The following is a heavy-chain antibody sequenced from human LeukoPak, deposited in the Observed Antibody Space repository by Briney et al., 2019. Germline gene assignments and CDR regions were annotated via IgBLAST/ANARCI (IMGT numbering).Heavy chain of an antibody. V-gene: IGHV5-51*01. CDR2: IYPGDSDT. J-gene: IGHJ4*02. Sequence: GESLKISCKGSGYSFTNYWIGWVRQMPGKGLEWMGVIYPGDSDTRYSPSFQGQVTISADKSISTAYLQWSSLKASDTAIYYCARASYGSGVYSSYAFWGQGTLVTVSS. CDR3: ARASYGSGVYSSYAF. D-gene: IGHD3-10*01. CDR1: GYSFTNYW.